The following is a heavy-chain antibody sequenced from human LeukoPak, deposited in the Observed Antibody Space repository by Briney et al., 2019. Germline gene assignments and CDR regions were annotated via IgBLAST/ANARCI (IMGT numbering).Heavy chain of an antibody. J-gene: IGHJ2*01. Sequence: PGGSLGLSCAASGFNFSSYGMHWVRQAPGKGLEWVAFIRYDGSNKYYADSVKGRFTISRDDSKNTLYLQMNRLRAEDTAVYYCAKGYDVEDYWYFDLWGRGTLVTVSS. V-gene: IGHV3-30*02. CDR2: IRYDGSNK. CDR1: GFNFSSYG. D-gene: IGHD5-12*01. CDR3: AKGYDVEDYWYFDL.